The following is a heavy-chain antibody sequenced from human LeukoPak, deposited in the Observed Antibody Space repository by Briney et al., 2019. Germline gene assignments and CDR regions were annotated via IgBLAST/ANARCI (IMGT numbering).Heavy chain of an antibody. V-gene: IGHV3-23*01. J-gene: IGHJ4*02. Sequence: GGSLRLSCAASGFTFSSYGMSWVRQAPGKGLEWVSAISGSGGSTYYADSVKGRFTISRDNSKNTLYLQMNSLRAEDTAVYYCAKRSTIFGVVDYFDYWGQGTLVTVSS. D-gene: IGHD3-3*01. CDR2: ISGSGGST. CDR3: AKRSTIFGVVDYFDY. CDR1: GFTFSSYG.